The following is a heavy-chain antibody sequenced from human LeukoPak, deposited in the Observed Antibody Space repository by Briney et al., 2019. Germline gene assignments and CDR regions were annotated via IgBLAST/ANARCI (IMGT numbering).Heavy chain of an antibody. Sequence: GGSLTLLCAACGFTFRSYAMLWVRQAPGKGLEWVSAISSSVSLTSYADAVKGRFTVTRDNSKNTLYLQMNSLRADDTAVYYCAKTIAYWYFDLWGRGTLVTVSS. J-gene: IGHJ2*01. CDR3: AKTIAYWYFDL. CDR1: GFTFRSYA. V-gene: IGHV3-23*01. CDR2: ISSSVSLT. D-gene: IGHD2-21*01.